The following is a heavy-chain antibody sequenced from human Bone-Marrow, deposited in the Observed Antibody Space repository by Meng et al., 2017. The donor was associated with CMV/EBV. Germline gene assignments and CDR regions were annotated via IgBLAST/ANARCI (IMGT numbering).Heavy chain of an antibody. J-gene: IGHJ4*02. D-gene: IGHD2-8*01. CDR1: GFTFSSYA. CDR3: AKDYIVRGGLFDY. CDR2: ISGSGGST. V-gene: IGHV3-23*01. Sequence: GESLKISCAASGFTFSSYAMSWVRQAPGKGLEWVSAISGSGGSTYYADSVKGRFTISRDNSKNTLYLQMNSLRAEDTAVYYCAKDYIVRGGLFDYWGQGTLVTVSS.